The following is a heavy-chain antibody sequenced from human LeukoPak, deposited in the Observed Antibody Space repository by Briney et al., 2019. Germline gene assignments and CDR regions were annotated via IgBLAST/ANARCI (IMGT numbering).Heavy chain of an antibody. CDR3: ARGSGVTPVDY. CDR2: IYYSGST. Sequence: SETLSLTCTVSGGSISSYWWSWIRQPPGKGLECIGYIYYSGSTNYNPSLKSRVTISVDTSKNRFSLKLSSVTAADTAVYYCARGSGVTPVDYWGQGTLVTVSS. J-gene: IGHJ4*02. CDR1: GGSISSYW. D-gene: IGHD4-11*01. V-gene: IGHV4-59*01.